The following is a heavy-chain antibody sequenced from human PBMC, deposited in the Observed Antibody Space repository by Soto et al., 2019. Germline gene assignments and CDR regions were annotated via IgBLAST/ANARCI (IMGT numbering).Heavy chain of an antibody. V-gene: IGHV3-33*01. J-gene: IGHJ3*01. Sequence: VHLVQSGGTVVQPGRSLRLSCAASGFVFSDYAMHWCRQAPGKELEWVAVIWYGETRYYKDSVKGRFTISRNNSKNTLYMQMTNLRAEDTAVYYGSAQGPQDDTFDAWGQGTMVTVSS. CDR1: GFVFSDYA. CDR3: SAQGPQDDTFDA. CDR2: IWYGETR.